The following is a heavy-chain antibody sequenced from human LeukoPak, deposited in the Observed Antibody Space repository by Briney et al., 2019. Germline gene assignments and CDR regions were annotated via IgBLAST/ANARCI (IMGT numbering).Heavy chain of an antibody. CDR3: ARIRDFGASYHYFYMDV. CDR2: IGSDSSYI. J-gene: IGHJ6*03. V-gene: IGHV3-21*01. CDR1: GFTFSSCS. D-gene: IGHD4-17*01. Sequence: PGGSLRLSCAASGFTFSSCSMNWVRQAPGKGLEWVSAIGSDSSYIYYADSVRGRFTISRDNAKNSLYLQMNSLRAEDTAVYYCARIRDFGASYHYFYMDVWGKGTTVTVSS.